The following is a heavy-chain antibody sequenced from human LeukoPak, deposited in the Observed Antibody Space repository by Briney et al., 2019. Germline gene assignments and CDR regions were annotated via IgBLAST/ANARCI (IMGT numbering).Heavy chain of an antibody. CDR1: GYTFTTYA. D-gene: IGHD2-15*01. J-gene: IGHJ5*02. CDR2: INTAVGNP. CDR3: ASRTYSYGLSP. Sequence: ASVKVSCKASGYTFTTYAMNWVRQAPGQGLEWMGYINTAVGNPTYAQDFTGRFLFSVDTSVSTAYLQITKLTAEDTALYYCASRTYSYGLSPWGQGTLVTVS. V-gene: IGHV7-4-1*02.